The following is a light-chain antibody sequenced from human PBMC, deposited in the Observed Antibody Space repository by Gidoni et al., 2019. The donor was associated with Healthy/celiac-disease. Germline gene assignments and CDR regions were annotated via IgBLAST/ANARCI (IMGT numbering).Light chain of an antibody. CDR1: QSVLYSTNNKNY. J-gene: IGKJ1*01. CDR2: GAS. CDR3: QQYYSTPRT. V-gene: IGKV4-1*01. Sequence: DIVMTQSPDSLAVSLGERATINCKSRQSVLYSTNNKNYLAWYQQKPGQPPKLLIYGASTRESGVPDRFSGSGSGTDFTLTISSLQAEDVAVYYCQQYYSTPRTFGQGTKVEIK.